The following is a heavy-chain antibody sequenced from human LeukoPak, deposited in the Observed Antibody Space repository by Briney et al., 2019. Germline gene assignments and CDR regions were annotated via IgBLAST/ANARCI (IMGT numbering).Heavy chain of an antibody. CDR1: GFTFSSYA. J-gene: IGHJ4*02. CDR3: AKDRNGNGYFFDY. D-gene: IGHD3-22*01. V-gene: IGHV3-23*01. CDR2: ISGGGGTT. Sequence: GGSLRLSCAASGFTFSSYAMSWVRQAPGKGLEWVSRISGGGGTTYYAASVKGRFTISRDNSKNTLYLQINSLRAEDTAVYYCAKDRNGNGYFFDYWGQGTLVTVSS.